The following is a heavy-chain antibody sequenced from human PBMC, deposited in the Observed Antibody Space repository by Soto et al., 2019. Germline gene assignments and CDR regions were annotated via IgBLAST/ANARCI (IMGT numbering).Heavy chain of an antibody. D-gene: IGHD6-13*01. CDR1: GGSFSGYY. CDR2: INHSGST. J-gene: IGHJ5*02. V-gene: IGHV4-34*01. Sequence: SETLSLTCAVYGGSFSGYYWSWIRQPPGKGLEWIGEINHSGSTNYNPSLKNRVTISVDTSKNQFSLKLSSVTAADTAVYYCARASSWYLSHWFDPWGQGTLVTVSS. CDR3: ARASSWYLSHWFDP.